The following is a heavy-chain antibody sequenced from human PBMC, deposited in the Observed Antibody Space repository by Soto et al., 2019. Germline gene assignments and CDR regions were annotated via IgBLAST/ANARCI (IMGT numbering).Heavy chain of an antibody. Sequence: EVQLLESGGGLVQPGGSLRLSCAASGFTFSSYAMTWVRQAPGKGLEWVSVIRGTGDTTYYVDSVKGRFTISRDNSKNTLYLQMSSLRAEDTAIYYCAKQQGPGTPYYYAMDVWGQGTTVTVSS. D-gene: IGHD1-1*01. J-gene: IGHJ6*02. CDR2: IRGTGDTT. V-gene: IGHV3-23*01. CDR3: AKQQGPGTPYYYAMDV. CDR1: GFTFSSYA.